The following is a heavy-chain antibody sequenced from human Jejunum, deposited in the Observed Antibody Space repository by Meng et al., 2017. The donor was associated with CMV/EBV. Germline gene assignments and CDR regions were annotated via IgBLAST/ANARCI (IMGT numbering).Heavy chain of an antibody. CDR3: ARDQFCSTTNCAHKT. D-gene: IGHD2-2*01. J-gene: IGHJ1*01. V-gene: IGHV3-21*01. Sequence: FSLSSYTMNWVRQAPGKGLEWVASILSDTGYIYSADSVKGRFIISRDNAKKSLYLQMNSLRVEDTAVYYCARDQFCSTTNCAHKTWGQGTLVTVSS. CDR2: ILSDTGYI. CDR1: FSLSSYT.